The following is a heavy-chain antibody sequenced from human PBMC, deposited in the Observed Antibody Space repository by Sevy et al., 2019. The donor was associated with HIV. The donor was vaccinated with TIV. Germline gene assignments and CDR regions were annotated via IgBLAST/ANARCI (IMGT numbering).Heavy chain of an antibody. CDR2: IYSGEYT. CDR1: GFTVSSNY. D-gene: IGHD1-26*01. V-gene: IGHV3-53*01. Sequence: GESLKISCAASGFTVSSNYMSWVRQAPGKGLEWDSVIYSGEYTYYADSVKGRFTISRDISKNTLNLQMNSLRAEDTASYYCATTSTPLYYYALDVWGQGTTVTVSS. CDR3: ATTSTPLYYYALDV. J-gene: IGHJ6*02.